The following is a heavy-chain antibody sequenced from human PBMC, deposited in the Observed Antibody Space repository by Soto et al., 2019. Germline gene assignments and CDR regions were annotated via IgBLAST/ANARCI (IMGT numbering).Heavy chain of an antibody. CDR3: VRDSGAKLSSS. D-gene: IGHD6-13*01. CDR1: GGTFSSYR. CDR2: IVPIYRTA. J-gene: IGHJ4*02. V-gene: IGHV1-69*13. Sequence: ASVKVSCKASGGTFSSYRFNWVRQAPGQGLEWMGGIVPIYRTADCPVDFQDRVTITADDSARTVYLEVRSLKPRDTAVYYCVRDSGAKLSSSWGQGTLVTV.